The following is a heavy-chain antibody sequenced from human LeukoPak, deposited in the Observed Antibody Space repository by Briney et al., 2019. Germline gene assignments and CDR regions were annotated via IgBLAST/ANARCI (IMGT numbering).Heavy chain of an antibody. J-gene: IGHJ6*03. CDR2: INHSGST. CDR3: ARQSSSSSSYYYYYYMDV. CDR1: GGSFSGYY. D-gene: IGHD6-6*01. V-gene: IGHV4-34*01. Sequence: SETLSLTCAVYGGSFSGYYWGWIRQPPGKGLKWMGEINHSGSTNYNPCLKSRVTISVDTSKNQFSLKLSSVTAADTAVYYCARQSSSSSSYYYYYYMDVWGKGTTVTVSS.